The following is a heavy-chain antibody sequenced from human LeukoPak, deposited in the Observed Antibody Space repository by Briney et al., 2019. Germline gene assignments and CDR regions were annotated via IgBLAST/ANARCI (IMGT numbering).Heavy chain of an antibody. Sequence: SETLSLTCAVYGGSFSGYYWSWIRQPPGKGLEWIGEINHSGSTNYNPSLKSRVTISVDTSKNQFSLKLSSVTAADTAVYYCARGGAAAGTGYYYYMDVWGKGTTVTVSS. D-gene: IGHD6-13*01. CDR1: GGSFSGYY. CDR2: INHSGST. J-gene: IGHJ6*03. V-gene: IGHV4-34*01. CDR3: ARGGAAAGTGYYYYMDV.